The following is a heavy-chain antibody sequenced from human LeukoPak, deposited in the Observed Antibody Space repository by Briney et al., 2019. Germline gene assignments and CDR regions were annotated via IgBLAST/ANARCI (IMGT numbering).Heavy chain of an antibody. V-gene: IGHV4-34*01. J-gene: IGHJ4*01. Sequence: SETLSLTCAVYGGSFSGYYWSWIRQPPGKGLEWIGEINHSGSTNYNPSLKSRVTISVDTSKNQFSLKLNSVTAADTAVYYCARDSMYGYNYDYWGQGTLVTVSS. CDR3: ARDSMYGYNYDY. CDR1: GGSFSGYY. CDR2: INHSGST. D-gene: IGHD5-24*01.